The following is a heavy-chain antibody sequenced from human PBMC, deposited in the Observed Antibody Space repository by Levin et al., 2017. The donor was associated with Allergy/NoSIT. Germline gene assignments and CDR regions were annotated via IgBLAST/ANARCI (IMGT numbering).Heavy chain of an antibody. V-gene: IGHV3-64*01. CDR2: ISSNGGST. CDR3: ARSSHSSSWYRGYFQH. D-gene: IGHD6-13*01. CDR1: GFTFSSYA. Sequence: ASVKVSCAASGFTFSSYAMHWVRQAPGKGLEYVSAISSNGGSTYYANSVKGRFTISRDNSKNTLYLQMGSLRAEDMAVYYCARSSHSSSWYRGYFQHWGQGTLVTVSS. J-gene: IGHJ1*01.